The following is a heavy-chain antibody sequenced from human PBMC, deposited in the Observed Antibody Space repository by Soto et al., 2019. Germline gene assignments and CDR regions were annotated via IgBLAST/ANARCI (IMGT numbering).Heavy chain of an antibody. CDR2: IKSKTDGGTT. CDR1: GFTFSNAW. D-gene: IGHD3-22*01. CDR3: TTLAYYYDSGGYYYVVDY. Sequence: GGSLRLSCAASGFTFSNAWMNWVRQAPGKGLEWVGRIKSKTDGGTTDYAAPVKGRFTISRDDSKNTLYLQMNSLKTEDTAVYYCTTLAYYYDSGGYYYVVDYWGQGTLVTVSS. J-gene: IGHJ4*02. V-gene: IGHV3-15*07.